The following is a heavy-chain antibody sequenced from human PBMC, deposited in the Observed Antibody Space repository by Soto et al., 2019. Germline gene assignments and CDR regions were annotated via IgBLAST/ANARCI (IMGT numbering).Heavy chain of an antibody. CDR1: GYTFTSYA. CDR2: INAGNGNT. V-gene: IGHV1-3*01. CDR3: ARERGYSGYDTFDY. J-gene: IGHJ4*02. Sequence: ASVKVSCKASGYTFTSYAMHWVRQAPGQRLEWMGWINAGNGNTKYSQKFQGRVTITRDTSASTAYMELSSLRSEDTAVYYCARERGYSGYDTFDYWGQGTLVTVSS. D-gene: IGHD5-12*01.